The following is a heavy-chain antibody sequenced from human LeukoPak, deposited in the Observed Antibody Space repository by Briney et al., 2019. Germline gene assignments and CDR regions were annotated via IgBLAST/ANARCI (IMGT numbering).Heavy chain of an antibody. V-gene: IGHV4-59*01. Sequence: PGGSLRLSCAASGFTFDDYAMHWIRQPPGKGLEWIGYVYYSGTTNYNPSLRSRVTISVDTSKNQFSLKLSSVTAADTAVYYCARVESAAGLDYWGQGTLVTVSS. J-gene: IGHJ4*02. CDR2: VYYSGTT. CDR1: GFTFDDYA. CDR3: ARVESAAGLDY. D-gene: IGHD1-14*01.